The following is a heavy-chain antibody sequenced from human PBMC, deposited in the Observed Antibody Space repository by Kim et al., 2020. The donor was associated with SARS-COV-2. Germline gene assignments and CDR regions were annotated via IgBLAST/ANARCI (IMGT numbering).Heavy chain of an antibody. V-gene: IGHV3-21*01. Sequence: IYYADSVKGRLTISRDNAKNALYLQMKSLRAGDTAVYYCASEDSDDGSGFWGQGTLVTVSS. CDR2: I. J-gene: IGHJ4*02. D-gene: IGHD3-22*01. CDR3: ASEDSDDGSGF.